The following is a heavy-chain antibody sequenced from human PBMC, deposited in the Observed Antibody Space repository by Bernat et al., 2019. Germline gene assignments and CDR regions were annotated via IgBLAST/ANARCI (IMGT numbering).Heavy chain of an antibody. CDR1: GLMVTKYA. D-gene: IGHD5-12*01. Sequence: EVELVESGGTLVQPGGSLRLSCAASGLMVTKYAMHWGRQAPGKGPEYLSSILGSGDSTQYANSVPGRFIISRDNSKNTLYLHMGSLRPDDMAVYYCARDKDGGYAFDHWGQGTLVTVSS. CDR3: ARDKDGGYAFDH. J-gene: IGHJ4*02. V-gene: IGHV3-64*01. CDR2: ILGSGDST.